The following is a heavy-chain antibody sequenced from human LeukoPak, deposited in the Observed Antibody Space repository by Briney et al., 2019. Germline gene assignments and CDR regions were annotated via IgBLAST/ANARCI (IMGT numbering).Heavy chain of an antibody. CDR1: GYTFTSYG. V-gene: IGHV1-18*04. CDR2: ISAYNGNT. J-gene: IGHJ4*02. D-gene: IGHD2-2*01. CDR3: ARENPQLGYCSSTSCHPFDY. Sequence: ASVKVSCKASGYTFTSYGISWVRQAPGQGLEWMGWISAYNGNTNYAQELQGRVTMTTDTSTSTAYMELRSLRSDDTAVYYCARENPQLGYCSSTSCHPFDYWGQGTLVTVSS.